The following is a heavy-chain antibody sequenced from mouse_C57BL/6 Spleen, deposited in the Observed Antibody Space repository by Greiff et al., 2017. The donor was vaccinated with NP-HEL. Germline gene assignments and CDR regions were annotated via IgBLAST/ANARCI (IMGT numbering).Heavy chain of an antibody. J-gene: IGHJ2*01. D-gene: IGHD5-1-1*01. V-gene: IGHV7-3*01. Sequence: DVMLVESGGGLVQPGGSLSLSCAASGFTFTDYYMSWVRQPPGKALEWLGFIRNKANGYTTEYSASVKGRFTISRDNSQSILYLQMNALRAEDSATYYCARYDIFYYFDYWGQGTTLTVSS. CDR2: IRNKANGYTT. CDR3: ARYDIFYYFDY. CDR1: GFTFTDYY.